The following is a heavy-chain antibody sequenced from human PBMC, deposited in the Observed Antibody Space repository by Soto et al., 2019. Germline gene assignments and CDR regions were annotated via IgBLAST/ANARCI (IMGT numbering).Heavy chain of an antibody. J-gene: IGHJ4*02. Sequence: GGSLRLSGAASGFTFNNYAVSWARQTPGKGLEWVATISASGAYTFYADSVKGRFTISRDNSQNTLFLHMRSLRAGDTATYYCAKEVIAARPYYFDHWGQGTLVTVSS. CDR2: ISASGAYT. CDR3: AKEVIAARPYYFDH. V-gene: IGHV3-23*01. CDR1: GFTFNNYA. D-gene: IGHD6-6*01.